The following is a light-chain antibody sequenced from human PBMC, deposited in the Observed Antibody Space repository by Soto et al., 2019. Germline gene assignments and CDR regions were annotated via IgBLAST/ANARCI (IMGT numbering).Light chain of an antibody. CDR2: GTS. Sequence: EIVMTQSPVALSVSPGESAALSCRASQSVGRNFAWYQQRPGQAPRVLIYGTSTRATGVPARFSGSGSGTDFTLTISRLEPEDFAVYYCQQYGSSPPYTFGQGTKLEI. CDR3: QQYGSSPPYT. J-gene: IGKJ2*01. V-gene: IGKV3-20*01. CDR1: QSVGRN.